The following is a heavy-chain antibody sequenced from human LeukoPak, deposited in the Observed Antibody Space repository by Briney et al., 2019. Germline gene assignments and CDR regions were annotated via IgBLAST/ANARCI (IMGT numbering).Heavy chain of an antibody. V-gene: IGHV3-21*01. CDR1: GFTFSNYS. Sequence: PGGSLRLSCAASGFTFSNYSMNWVRQAPGKGLEWVSSISRSSTYIYYADSVKGRFTISRDNAKNSLYLQMNSLRAEDTAVYYCASPGVAGRRYYFDYWGQGTLVTVSS. D-gene: IGHD6-19*01. CDR2: ISRSSTYI. J-gene: IGHJ4*02. CDR3: ASPGVAGRRYYFDY.